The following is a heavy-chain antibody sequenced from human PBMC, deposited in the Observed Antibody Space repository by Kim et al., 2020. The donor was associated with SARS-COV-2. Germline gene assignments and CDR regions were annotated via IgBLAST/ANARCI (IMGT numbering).Heavy chain of an antibody. J-gene: IGHJ5*02. D-gene: IGHD3-3*01. V-gene: IGHV1-24*01. CDR3: ATSPGVWRGYSATWFDP. CDR2: FDPEDGET. Sequence: ASVKVSCKVSGYTLTELSMHWVRQAPGKGLEWMGGFDPEDGETIYAQKFQGRVTMTEDTSTDTAYMELSSLRSEDTAVYYCATSPGVWRGYSATWFDPGGQGTLVTVSS. CDR1: GYTLTELS.